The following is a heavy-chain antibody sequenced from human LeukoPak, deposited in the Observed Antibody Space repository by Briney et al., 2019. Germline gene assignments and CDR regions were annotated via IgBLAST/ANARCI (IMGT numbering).Heavy chain of an antibody. CDR3: ARGEYYCSGDSCSPPFDY. V-gene: IGHV4-34*01. J-gene: IGHJ4*02. CDR1: GGSFSDFY. D-gene: IGHD2-15*01. Sequence: PSETLSLTCAVFGGSFSDFYWSWIRQTPGKGLEWIGEVDHTGGTKYNSSLKSRVTISVDTSKNQFSLKLSSVTAADTAVYYCARGEYYCSGDSCSPPFDYWGRGALVTVSS. CDR2: VDHTGGT.